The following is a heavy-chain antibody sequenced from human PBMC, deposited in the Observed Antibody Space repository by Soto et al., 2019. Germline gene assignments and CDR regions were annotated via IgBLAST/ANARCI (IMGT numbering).Heavy chain of an antibody. CDR3: ARGAAPRDSSGYYSFDY. D-gene: IGHD3-22*01. CDR1: GGSISSYY. Sequence: PSETLSLTCTVTGGSISSYYWSWIRRPPGKGLEWIGYIYYSGSTNYNPSLKSRVTISVDTSKNQFSLKLSSVTAADTAVYYCARGAAPRDSSGYYSFDYWGQGTLVTVSS. V-gene: IGHV4-59*01. CDR2: IYYSGST. J-gene: IGHJ4*02.